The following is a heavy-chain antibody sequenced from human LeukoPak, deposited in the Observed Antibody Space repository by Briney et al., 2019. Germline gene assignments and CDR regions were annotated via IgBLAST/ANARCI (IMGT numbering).Heavy chain of an antibody. CDR3: ARELISTVTTLNY. CDR1: GGTFSSYA. D-gene: IGHD4-17*01. V-gene: IGHV1-69*04. J-gene: IGHJ4*02. Sequence: SVKVSCKASGGTFSSYAINWVRQAPGQGLEWMGRIIPILDIANYAQKFQGRVTITADKSTSTAYMELSRLRSDDTAVYYCARELISTVTTLNYWGQGTLVTVSS. CDR2: IIPILDIA.